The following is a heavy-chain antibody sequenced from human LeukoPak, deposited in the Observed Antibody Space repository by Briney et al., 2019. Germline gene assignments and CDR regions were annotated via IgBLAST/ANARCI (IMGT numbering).Heavy chain of an antibody. J-gene: IGHJ4*02. CDR2: IYTSGST. CDR1: GGSISSYY. V-gene: IGHV4-4*07. Sequence: PSETLSLTCTVSGGSISSYYWSWIRQPAGKGLEWIGRIYTSGSTNYNPSLKSRVTMSVDTSRNQFSLKLSSVTAADTAVYYCARGPKTRDYDNYFDYWGQGTLVTVSS. CDR3: ARGPKTRDYDNYFDY. D-gene: IGHD5-12*01.